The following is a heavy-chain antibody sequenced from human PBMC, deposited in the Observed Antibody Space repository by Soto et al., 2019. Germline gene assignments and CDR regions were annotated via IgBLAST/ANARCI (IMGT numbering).Heavy chain of an antibody. V-gene: IGHV3-23*01. CDR2: ISNGGRST. CDR3: AKREDANSTLIDY. J-gene: IGHJ4*02. D-gene: IGHD3-16*01. Sequence: VQLLESGGGLEQPGGSLRLSCAASGFTLSNYAISWVRQAPGKGLEWVSAISNGGRSTYYADSVKGRFTISRDSSKNTLYLQMNNLRVEDTAVYYCAKREDANSTLIDYWGQGTLVTVSS. CDR1: GFTLSNYA.